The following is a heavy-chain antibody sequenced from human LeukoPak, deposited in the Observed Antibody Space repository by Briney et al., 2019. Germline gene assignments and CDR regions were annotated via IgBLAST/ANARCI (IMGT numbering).Heavy chain of an antibody. D-gene: IGHD3-9*01. CDR1: GFTFDVYV. CDR3: AKGVLYFDWADC. J-gene: IGHJ4*02. CDR2: ISWNTFTV. Sequence: GGSLRLSCAVSGFTFDVYVMHWVRHAPGKGLEWVSTISWNTFTVSYADSVKGRLTISRDTAKNSPYIQMDSLTTHEPALNYVAKGVLYFDWADCGGQGTLVTVSS. V-gene: IGHV3-9*01.